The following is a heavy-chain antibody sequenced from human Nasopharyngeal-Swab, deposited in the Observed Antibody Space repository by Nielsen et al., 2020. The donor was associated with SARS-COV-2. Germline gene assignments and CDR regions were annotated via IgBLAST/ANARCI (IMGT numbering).Heavy chain of an antibody. CDR3: ARDSVFSIFGVVSSDY. CDR2: INPNSGDT. Sequence: ASVKVSCKASGYTFTGYYMHWVRQAPGQGLEWMGWINPNSGDTNYAQKFQGRVTMTRDTSISTAYMELSRLRSDDTAVYYCARDSVFSIFGVVSSDYWGQGTLVTVSS. V-gene: IGHV1-2*02. D-gene: IGHD3-3*01. J-gene: IGHJ4*02. CDR1: GYTFTGYY.